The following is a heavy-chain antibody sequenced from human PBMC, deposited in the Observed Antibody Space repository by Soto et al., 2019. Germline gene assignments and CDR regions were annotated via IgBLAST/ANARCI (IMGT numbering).Heavy chain of an antibody. CDR2: ISSSSTTI. D-gene: IGHD1-26*01. V-gene: IGHV3-48*01. J-gene: IGHJ3*02. Sequence: EVQLVESGGGLVQPGGSLRLSCAASGFTFSSYSRNWVRQATGKGLEWLSYISSSSTTIYYADSMKGRFTISRDNAKNSLYLQMNSLRVEDTAVYYCARDQGVAPTIRTFDIWGQGTMVTVSS. CDR1: GFTFSSYS. CDR3: ARDQGVAPTIRTFDI.